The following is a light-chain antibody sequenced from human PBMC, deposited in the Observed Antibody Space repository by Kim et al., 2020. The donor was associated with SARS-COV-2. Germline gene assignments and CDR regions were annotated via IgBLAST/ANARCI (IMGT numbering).Light chain of an antibody. CDR1: QSLLQSNGFHF. CDR3: MQDLQIPYT. J-gene: IGKJ2*01. V-gene: IGKV2-28*01. Sequence: DIVMTQSPLSLPVTPGEPASISCRSSQSLLQSNGFHFLHWYLQKPGLSPQLLISLVSNRASGVPDRFSGSGSGTDFTLVISRVEAEDAGIYYCMQDLQIPYTFGQGTKLEI. CDR2: LVS.